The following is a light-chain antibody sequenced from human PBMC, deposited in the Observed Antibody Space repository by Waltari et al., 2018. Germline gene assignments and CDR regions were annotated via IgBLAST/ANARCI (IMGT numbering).Light chain of an antibody. V-gene: IGLV2-14*01. Sequence: QSALTQPASVSGSPGQSITIPCTGTNTDVGAYNSFPCFHQHPGKAPKLILYEVSNRPSGVSNRFSGSKSGNTASLTISGLQAEDEADYYCNSYTSSSSLDGSVVFGGGTKVTVL. CDR2: EVS. CDR1: NTDVGAYNS. J-gene: IGLJ2*01. CDR3: NSYTSSSSLDGSVV.